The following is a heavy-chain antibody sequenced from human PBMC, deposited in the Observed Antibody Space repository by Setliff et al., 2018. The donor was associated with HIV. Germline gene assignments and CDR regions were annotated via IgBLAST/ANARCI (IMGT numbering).Heavy chain of an antibody. CDR2: ISGRGGGP. Sequence: GGSLRLSCAASGFTFGRYAMSWVRQAPGKGLEWVSSISGRGGGPYYAESAKGRFTISRDNSKNTLYLQMNSLTDADTALYYCVKVPGSGIVRYFDYWGQGTLVTVSS. CDR1: GFTFGRYA. CDR3: VKVPGSGIVRYFDY. D-gene: IGHD3-22*01. J-gene: IGHJ4*02. V-gene: IGHV3-23*01.